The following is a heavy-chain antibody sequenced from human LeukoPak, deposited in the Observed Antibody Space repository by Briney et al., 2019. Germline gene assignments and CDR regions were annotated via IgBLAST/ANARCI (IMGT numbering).Heavy chain of an antibody. Sequence: GGPLRLSCTASGFNFITAPMTWPPQSPGKGMEWVSLICTRGATTYYAYSAKGTITISKYNCNHTLSLKMNSLRVEDTDIYSGVKDIRLSTGGLGTMVTVSS. J-gene: IGHJ3*01. D-gene: IGHD5-12*01. CDR1: GFNFITAP. V-gene: IGHV3-23*01. CDR3: VKDIRLST. CDR2: ICTRGATT.